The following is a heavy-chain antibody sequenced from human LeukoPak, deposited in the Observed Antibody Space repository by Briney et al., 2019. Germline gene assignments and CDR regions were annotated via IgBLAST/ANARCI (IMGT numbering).Heavy chain of an antibody. CDR1: GFTFSSYG. CDR2: ISYDGSNK. V-gene: IGHV3-30*18. J-gene: IGHJ6*02. Sequence: GRSLRLSCAASGFTFSSYGMHWVRQAPGKGLEWVAVISYDGSNKYYVDSVKGRFTISRDNSKNTLYLQMNSLRAEDTAVYYCAKRGFGDTYYYYGMDVWGQGTTVTVSS. D-gene: IGHD3-10*01. CDR3: AKRGFGDTYYYYGMDV.